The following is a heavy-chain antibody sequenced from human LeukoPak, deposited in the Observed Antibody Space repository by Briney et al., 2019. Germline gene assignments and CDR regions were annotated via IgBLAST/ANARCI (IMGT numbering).Heavy chain of an antibody. CDR2: IYHSGST. CDR1: GYSISSGFY. CDR3: AGLTYYDFWSGKTPTFDY. D-gene: IGHD3-3*01. V-gene: IGHV4-38-2*01. J-gene: IGHJ4*02. Sequence: PSETLSLTCAVSGYSISSGFYWGWIRQPPGKGLEWIGSIYHSGSTYYNPSLKSRVTISVDTSKNQFSLKLSSVTAADTAVYYCAGLTYYDFWSGKTPTFDYWGQGTLVTVSS.